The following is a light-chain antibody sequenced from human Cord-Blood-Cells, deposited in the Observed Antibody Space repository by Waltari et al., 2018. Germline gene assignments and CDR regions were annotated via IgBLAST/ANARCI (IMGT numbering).Light chain of an antibody. J-gene: IGLJ2*01. Sequence: QSALTQPAPVSGSPGQSITIPCTGTSSDVGSYNLVSWYQQHPGKDPKLMIYEGSKRPSGVSNRFSGSKSGNTASLTISGLQAEDEADYYCCSYAGSSTFVVFGGGTKLTVL. V-gene: IGLV2-23*03. CDR3: CSYAGSSTFVV. CDR2: EGS. CDR1: SSDVGSYNL.